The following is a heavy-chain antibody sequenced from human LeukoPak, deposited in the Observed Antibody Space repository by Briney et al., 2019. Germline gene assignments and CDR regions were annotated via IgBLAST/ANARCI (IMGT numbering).Heavy chain of an antibody. D-gene: IGHD3-16*01. V-gene: IGHV3-74*01. CDR2: INEGGSVI. Sequence: GGSLRLSCAASGCTFSGYWRHWVRQASGKGLEWVSRINEGGSVISYADSVKGRFTISRENAKNTVYLQMGSLRAEDTAVYYCVRDLILTWTPGDDFDHWGQGTLVTVSS. CDR3: VRDLILTWTPGDDFDH. CDR1: GCTFSGYW. J-gene: IGHJ4*02.